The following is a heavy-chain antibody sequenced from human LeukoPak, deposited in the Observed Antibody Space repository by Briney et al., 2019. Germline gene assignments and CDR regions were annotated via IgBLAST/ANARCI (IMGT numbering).Heavy chain of an antibody. CDR3: ARTKGREYLDY. V-gene: IGHV4-34*01. CDR2: INHSGST. D-gene: IGHD3-10*01. Sequence: SETLSLTCAVYGGSFSGYYWSWIRQPPGKGLEWIGEINHSGSTNYNPSLKSRVTISVGTSKNQFSLKLSSVTAADTAVYYCARTKGREYLDYWGQGTLVTVSS. J-gene: IGHJ4*02. CDR1: GGSFSGYY.